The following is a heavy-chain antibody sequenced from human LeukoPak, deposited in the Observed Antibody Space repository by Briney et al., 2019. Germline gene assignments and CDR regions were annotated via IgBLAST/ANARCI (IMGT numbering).Heavy chain of an antibody. CDR1: GFTFSSYG. J-gene: IGHJ6*04. V-gene: IGHV3-30*18. CDR3: AKDQGRDSSGYYYGGDYYYYGTDV. Sequence: SGGSLRLSCAASGFTFSSYGMHWVRQAPGKGLEWVAVISYDGSNKYYADSVKGRFTISRDNSKNTLYLQMNSLRAEDTAVYYCAKDQGRDSSGYYYGGDYYYYGTDVWGKGTTVTVSS. D-gene: IGHD3-22*01. CDR2: ISYDGSNK.